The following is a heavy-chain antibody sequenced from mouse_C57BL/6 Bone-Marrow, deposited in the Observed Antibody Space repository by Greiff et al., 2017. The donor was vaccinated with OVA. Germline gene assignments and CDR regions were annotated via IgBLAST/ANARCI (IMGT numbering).Heavy chain of an antibody. CDR3: ARSRPYYYGSSCYFDV. CDR1: GYTFTSYT. J-gene: IGHJ1*03. Sequence: QVQLQQSGAELARPGASVKMSCKASGYTFTSYTMHWVKQRPGQGLEWIGYINPSSGYTKYNQKFKDKATLTADKSSSTAYMQLSSLTSEDPAVYYCARSRPYYYGSSCYFDVWGTGTTVTVSS. CDR2: INPSSGYT. V-gene: IGHV1-4*01. D-gene: IGHD1-1*01.